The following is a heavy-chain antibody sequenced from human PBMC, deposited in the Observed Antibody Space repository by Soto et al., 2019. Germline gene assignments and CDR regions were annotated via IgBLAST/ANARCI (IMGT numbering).Heavy chain of an antibody. V-gene: IGHV1-69*13. CDR2: IVPIVDTS. CDR3: VRVVAIPGYPDN. D-gene: IGHD5-12*01. CDR1: GYTFTGYY. J-gene: IGHJ4*02. Sequence: VASVKVSCKASGYTFTGYYMHWVRQAPGQGLEWMGGIVPIVDTSTYAQKFQGRVTITADESTSTGYMELSSLRSDDTAVYYCVRVVAIPGYPDNWGQGTLVTVSS.